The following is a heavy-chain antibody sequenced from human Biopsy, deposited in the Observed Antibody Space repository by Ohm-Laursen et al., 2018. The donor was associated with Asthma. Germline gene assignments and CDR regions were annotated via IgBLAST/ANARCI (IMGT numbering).Heavy chain of an antibody. D-gene: IGHD2-8*01. J-gene: IGHJ6*02. CDR1: GFTFSNYG. V-gene: IGHV3-30*03. CDR2: VTYDGISQ. Sequence: SLRLSCATSGFTFSNYGMHWVRQVAGKGLDWAAVVTYDGISQYYAESVKGRFTISRDNSRNTLNLQMNSVRPDDTAVYFCARERAGVLGSYNGMDVWGPGTTVSVSS. CDR3: ARERAGVLGSYNGMDV.